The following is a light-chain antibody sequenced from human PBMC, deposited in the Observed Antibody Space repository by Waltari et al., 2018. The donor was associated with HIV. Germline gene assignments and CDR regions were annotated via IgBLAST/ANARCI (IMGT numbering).Light chain of an antibody. Sequence: DVQMTQSPSTLSASVGDRVAITCRASQIINNWLAWYQQRPGRPPKLLIYKTSNLESGVPVRFIDSGSGAEFTLTIDGLQPDDFATYFCQQYNSHSYTFGQGTRLDI. V-gene: IGKV1-5*03. CDR3: QQYNSHSYT. CDR1: QIINNW. CDR2: KTS. J-gene: IGKJ2*01.